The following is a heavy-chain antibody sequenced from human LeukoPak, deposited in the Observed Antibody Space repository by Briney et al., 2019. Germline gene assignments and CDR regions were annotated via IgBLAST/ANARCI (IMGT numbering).Heavy chain of an antibody. J-gene: IGHJ4*02. CDR3: AQNGDGIAVAGVDY. D-gene: IGHD6-19*01. V-gene: IGHV4-4*07. CDR2: ISTSGST. Sequence: SETLSLTCTVSAASISNYHWSWIRHPAGKGLEWIGRISTSGSTNYNPSLKSRVTMSVDTSKNQFSPKLTSVTAADTAVYYCAQNGDGIAVAGVDYWGQGTLVTVSS. CDR1: AASISNYH.